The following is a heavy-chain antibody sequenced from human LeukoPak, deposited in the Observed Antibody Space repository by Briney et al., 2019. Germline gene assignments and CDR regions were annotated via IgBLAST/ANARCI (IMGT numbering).Heavy chain of an antibody. CDR1: GYSFASYW. J-gene: IGHJ6*03. D-gene: IGHD6-6*01. Sequence: GESLQISCKGSGYSFASYWIGWVRQLPGKGLEWMGIIYPGDSDTRYSPSFQGQVTISADKSISTAYLQWSSLKASDTAMYYCARRSSSGYRTSSGHYYYYYYMDVWGKGTTVTVSS. V-gene: IGHV5-51*01. CDR3: ARRSSSGYRTSSGHYYYYYYMDV. CDR2: IYPGDSDT.